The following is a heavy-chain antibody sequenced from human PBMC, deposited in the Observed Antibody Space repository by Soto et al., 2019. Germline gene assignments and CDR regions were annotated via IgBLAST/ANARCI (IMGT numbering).Heavy chain of an antibody. Sequence: GGSLRLSCAASGFTFDDYAMHWVRQAPGKGLEWVSGISWNSGSIGYADSVKGRFTISRDNAKNSLYLQMNSLRAEDTALYYCAKATNSGYWYFDLWGRGTLVTVSS. CDR2: ISWNSGSI. CDR3: AKATNSGYWYFDL. J-gene: IGHJ2*01. V-gene: IGHV3-9*01. D-gene: IGHD1-26*01. CDR1: GFTFDDYA.